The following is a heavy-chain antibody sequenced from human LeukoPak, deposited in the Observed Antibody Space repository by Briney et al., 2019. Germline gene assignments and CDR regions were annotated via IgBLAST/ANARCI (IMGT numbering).Heavy chain of an antibody. V-gene: IGHV1-69*05. CDR1: GGTFSSYA. CDR3: ARDGGQYSSPSGFDY. D-gene: IGHD6-6*01. CDR2: IIPIFGTA. J-gene: IGHJ4*02. Sequence: ASVKVSCKASGGTFSSYAISWVRQAPGQGLEWMGGIIPIFGTANYEQKFQGRVTITTDESTSTAYMELSSLRSEDTAVYYCARDGGQYSSPSGFDYWGQGTLVTVSS.